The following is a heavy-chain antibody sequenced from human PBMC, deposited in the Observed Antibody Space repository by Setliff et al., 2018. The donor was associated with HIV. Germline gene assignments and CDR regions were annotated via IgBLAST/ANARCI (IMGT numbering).Heavy chain of an antibody. CDR2: IHYSWST. Sequence: SETLSLTCTVSGGFISSYYWSWIRQPPGKGLEWIGYIHYSWSTSYNPSLKSRVTISVDTSKNQFSLKLTSVTAADTAVYYCARQTTSFGELPDYWGQGSLVTVSS. J-gene: IGHJ4*02. CDR1: GGFISSYY. CDR3: ARQTTSFGELPDY. V-gene: IGHV4-59*08. D-gene: IGHD3-10*01.